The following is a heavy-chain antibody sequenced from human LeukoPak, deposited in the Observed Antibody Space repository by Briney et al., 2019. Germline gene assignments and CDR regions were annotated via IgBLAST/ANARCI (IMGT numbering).Heavy chain of an antibody. Sequence: GGSLRLSCAASGFTFSDYALSWVRQAPGKGLEWVSAIGGSGGHIYYADSVKGRFTISRDNSKNTLYLQMNSLRAEDTAVYYCAKDWISNDAFDIWGQGTMVTVSS. CDR2: IGGSGGHI. D-gene: IGHD4-11*01. CDR3: AKDWISNDAFDI. J-gene: IGHJ3*02. V-gene: IGHV3-23*01. CDR1: GFTFSDYA.